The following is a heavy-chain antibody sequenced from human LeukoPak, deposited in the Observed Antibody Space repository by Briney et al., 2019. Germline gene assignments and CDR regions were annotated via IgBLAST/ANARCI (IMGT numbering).Heavy chain of an antibody. V-gene: IGHV1-18*01. D-gene: IGHD6-13*01. CDR3: ARGFIAAAGTTWFDP. Sequence: ASVKVSCKASGGTFISYAISWVRQAPGQGLEWMGWISAYNGNTNYAQKLQGRVTMTTDTSTSTAYMELRSLRSDDTAVYYCARGFIAAAGTTWFDPWGQGTLVTVSS. CDR1: GGTFISYA. J-gene: IGHJ5*02. CDR2: ISAYNGNT.